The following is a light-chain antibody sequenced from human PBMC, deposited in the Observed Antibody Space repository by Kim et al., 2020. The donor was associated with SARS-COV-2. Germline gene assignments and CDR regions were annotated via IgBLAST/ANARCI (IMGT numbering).Light chain of an antibody. V-gene: IGKV1-6*01. CDR2: GAS. CDR3: LQDYNYPLT. Sequence: GDRVSITCRASRDIITELGWYLQKPGKAPELLISGASTLQSGVPSRFSGSGFGTDFTLTISSLQPEDFATYYCLQDYNYPLTFGQGTRLEIK. J-gene: IGKJ5*01. CDR1: RDIITE.